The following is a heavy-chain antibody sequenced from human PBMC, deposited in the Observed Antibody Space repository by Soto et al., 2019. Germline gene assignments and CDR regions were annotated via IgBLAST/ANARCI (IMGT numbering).Heavy chain of an antibody. CDR1: TYIFANYW. D-gene: IGHD1-26*01. CDR3: ASLSRLGPQSAFDY. V-gene: IGHV5-51*01. Sequence: GESLKISCSVSTYIFANYWIGWVRQMPGKGLEWMGIIYGVDSDTKYSPSFRGQVTISADKSIFTAYLQWRSLKASDTAIYYCASLSRLGPQSAFDYWGRGTLVTVSS. CDR2: IYGVDSDT. J-gene: IGHJ4*02.